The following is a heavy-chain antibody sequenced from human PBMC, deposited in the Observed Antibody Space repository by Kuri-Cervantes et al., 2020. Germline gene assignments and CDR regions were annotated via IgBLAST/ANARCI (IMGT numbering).Heavy chain of an antibody. V-gene: IGHV3-73*01. CDR1: GFTFSGSA. Sequence: GGSLRLSCAASGFTFSGSAMHWVRQASGKGLEWVGRIRSKANSYATAYAASVKGRFTISRDDSKNTAYLQMNSLKTEDTAVYYRTRYNWNYDAFDIWGQGTMVTVSS. J-gene: IGHJ3*02. CDR3: TRYNWNYDAFDI. CDR2: IRSKANSYAT. D-gene: IGHD1-7*01.